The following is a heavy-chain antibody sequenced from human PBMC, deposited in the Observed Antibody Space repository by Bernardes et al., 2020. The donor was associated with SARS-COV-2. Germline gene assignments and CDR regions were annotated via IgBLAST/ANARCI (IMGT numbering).Heavy chain of an antibody. CDR2: IHSDGSGT. Sequence: GGSLRLSCAASGFTFSSHWMHWVRQAPGKGLVWVSRIHSDGSGTRYVDSVKGRFTISRDNARNTLYLQMNSLRGEDTAVYYCASSGTDGMDVWGQGTTVTVSS. J-gene: IGHJ6*02. V-gene: IGHV3-74*01. CDR1: GFTFSSHW. CDR3: ASSGTDGMDV.